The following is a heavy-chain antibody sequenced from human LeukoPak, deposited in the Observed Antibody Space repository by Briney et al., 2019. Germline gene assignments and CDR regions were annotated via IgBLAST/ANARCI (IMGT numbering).Heavy chain of an antibody. CDR2: ISAYNGNT. J-gene: IGHJ5*02. CDR3: ARARYSSSWYLDNWFDP. V-gene: IGHV1-18*01. Sequence: ASVKVSCKASGYIFTSYGISWVRQAPGQGLEWMGWISAYNGNTNYAQKLQGRVTMTTDTSTSTAYMELRSLRSDDTAVYYCARARYSSSWYLDNWFDPWGQGTLVTVSS. D-gene: IGHD6-13*01. CDR1: GYIFTSYG.